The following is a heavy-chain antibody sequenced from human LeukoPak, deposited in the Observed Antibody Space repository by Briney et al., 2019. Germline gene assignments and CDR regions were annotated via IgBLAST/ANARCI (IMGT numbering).Heavy chain of an antibody. J-gene: IGHJ4*02. CDR2: ISWNSGSI. Sequence: GGSLRLSCAASGFTFDDYAMHWVRQAPGKGLEWVSGISWNSGSIGYADSVKGRLTISRDNAKNSLYLQMNSLRAEDTALYYCAKDSSGDFWSGYYTFDYWGQGTLVTVSS. CDR3: AKDSSGDFWSGYYTFDY. V-gene: IGHV3-9*01. CDR1: GFTFDDYA. D-gene: IGHD3-3*01.